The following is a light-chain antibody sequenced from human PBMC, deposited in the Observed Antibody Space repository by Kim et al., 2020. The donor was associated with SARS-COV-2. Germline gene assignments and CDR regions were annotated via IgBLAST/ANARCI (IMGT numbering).Light chain of an antibody. J-gene: IGKJ1*01. CDR3: QQYGSSLPWT. CDR1: QSVGNNY. CDR2: NAL. V-gene: IGKV3-20*01. Sequence: GERATLSCRASQSVGNNYLAWYRQKPGQAPRLLIYNALHRPTGIPDRFSASGSGTDFTLTIGRLEPEDFAVYYCQQYGSSLPWTFGQGTKVDIK.